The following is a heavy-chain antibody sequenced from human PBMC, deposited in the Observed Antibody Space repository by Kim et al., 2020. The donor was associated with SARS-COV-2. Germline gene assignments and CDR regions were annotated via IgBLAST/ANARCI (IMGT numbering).Heavy chain of an antibody. Sequence: GGSLRLSCTASGLTVTSNHLGWVRQAPGKGLEWVSIIYPGGNTYYADSVKGRFTISRDNSKNTLYLQMNSLRAEDTAVYYCARFRSYSMDVWGQGTTVTV. CDR2: IYPGGNT. CDR1: GLTVTSNH. CDR3: ARFRSYSMDV. J-gene: IGHJ6*02. V-gene: IGHV3-66*01.